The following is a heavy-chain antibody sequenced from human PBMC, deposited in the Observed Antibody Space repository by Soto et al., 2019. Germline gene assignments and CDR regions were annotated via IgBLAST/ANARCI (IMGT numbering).Heavy chain of an antibody. CDR2: IYSGGST. CDR1: GFTVSSNY. V-gene: IGHV3-66*01. CDR3: ARNGRGGDSGYDWCYFDY. J-gene: IGHJ4*02. Sequence: PGGSLRLSCAASGFTVSSNYMSWVRQAPGKGLEWVSVIYSGGSTYYADSVKGRFTISRDNSKNTLYLQMNSLRAEDTAVYYCARNGRGGDSGYDWCYFDYWGQGTLVTVSS. D-gene: IGHD5-12*01.